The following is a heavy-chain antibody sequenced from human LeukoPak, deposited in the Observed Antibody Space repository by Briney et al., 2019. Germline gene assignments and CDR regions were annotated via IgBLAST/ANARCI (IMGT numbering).Heavy chain of an antibody. CDR1: GYTFPSYF. Sequence: EASVKVSCKASGYTFPSYFMHWVRQAPGQGLEWMGIINPTGGSTTYAQKFQGRVTMTRNTSISTAYMELSSLRSDDTAVYYCARGPPNWGYDYWGPGTLVTVSS. J-gene: IGHJ4*02. CDR3: ARGPPNWGYDY. D-gene: IGHD7-27*01. CDR2: INPTGGST. V-gene: IGHV1-46*01.